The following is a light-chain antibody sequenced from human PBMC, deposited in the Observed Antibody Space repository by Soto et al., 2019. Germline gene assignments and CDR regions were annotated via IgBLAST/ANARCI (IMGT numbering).Light chain of an antibody. CDR3: QQYDNLPLT. CDR2: DAS. J-gene: IGKJ3*01. Sequence: DIQMTQSPSSLSASVGDRVTITCQASQDITNSLNWYQQKPGKAPKVLIYDASILERGVPSRFSGSVSVTDFTFTSSSLQPEDVATYYCQQYDNLPLTFGPGTTVDIE. V-gene: IGKV1-33*01. CDR1: QDITNS.